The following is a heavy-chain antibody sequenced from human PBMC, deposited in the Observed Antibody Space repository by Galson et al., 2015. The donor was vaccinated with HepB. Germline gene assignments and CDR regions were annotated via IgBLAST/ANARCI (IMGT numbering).Heavy chain of an antibody. V-gene: IGHV5-51*03. Sequence: QSGAEVKKPGESLKISCKGSGYSFTSYWIGWVRQMSGKGLEWMGIIYPDDSDTTYSPSFQGQVTISADKSISTAYLQWSSLKASDTAMYYCARPRAYSYPSFDYWGQGTLVTVSS. J-gene: IGHJ4*02. D-gene: IGHD3-16*01. CDR3: ARPRAYSYPSFDY. CDR1: GYSFTSYW. CDR2: IYPDDSDT.